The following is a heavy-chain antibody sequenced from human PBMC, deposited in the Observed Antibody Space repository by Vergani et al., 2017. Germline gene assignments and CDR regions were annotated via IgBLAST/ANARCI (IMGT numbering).Heavy chain of an antibody. Sequence: QVQLQESGPGLVKPSQTLSLTCTVSGGSISSGGYYWSWIRQHPGKGLEWIGYIYYSGSTYYHPSLKSRVTISVDTSKNQFSLKLSSVTAADTAVYYCARVVEDSYGDGALYFQHWGQGTLVTVSS. CDR1: GGSISSGGYY. CDR3: ARVVEDSYGDGALYFQH. D-gene: IGHD5-18*01. V-gene: IGHV4-31*03. J-gene: IGHJ1*01. CDR2: IYYSGST.